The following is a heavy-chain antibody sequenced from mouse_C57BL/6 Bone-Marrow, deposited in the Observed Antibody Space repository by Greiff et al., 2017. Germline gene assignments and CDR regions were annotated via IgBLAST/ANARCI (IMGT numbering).Heavy chain of an antibody. J-gene: IGHJ3*01. D-gene: IGHD2-4*01. CDR2: ISYDGSN. CDR3: ARDQDDYDGAY. CDR1: GYSITSGYY. Sequence: EVKLVESGPGLVKPSQSLSLTCSVTGYSITSGYYWNWIRQFPGNKLEWMGYISYDGSNNYNPSLKNRISITRDTSKNRCFLKLNSVTTEDTATYYCARDQDDYDGAYWGQGTLVTVSA. V-gene: IGHV3-6*01.